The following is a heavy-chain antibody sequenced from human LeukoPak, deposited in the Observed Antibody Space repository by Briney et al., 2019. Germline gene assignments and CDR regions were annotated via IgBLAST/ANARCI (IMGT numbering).Heavy chain of an antibody. D-gene: IGHD3-22*01. Sequence: AGTLRCSGAASRFTFSTYTRIRVRQAQGMGLKGVSLIGGSNGGTRYADSVKGRFTISRDNSKNTLYLEMNSLRAGDTALYYCAKDSSSYYWGYMDVWGKGTTVTIPS. CDR3: AKDSSSYYWGYMDV. CDR2: IGGSNGGT. CDR1: RFTFSTYT. V-gene: IGHV3-23*01. J-gene: IGHJ6*03.